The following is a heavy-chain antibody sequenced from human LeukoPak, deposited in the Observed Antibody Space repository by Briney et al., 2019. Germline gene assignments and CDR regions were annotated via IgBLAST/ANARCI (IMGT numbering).Heavy chain of an antibody. D-gene: IGHD7-27*01. Sequence: GGSLRLSCAASGFTFSTYTLYWVRHPPGKRLEWVSIIGNNGGGIHYADSVRGRFTISRDNSKNALYLQMNSLRVEDTAVYYCAIDPNWGTHSWGQGVLVTVSS. CDR1: GFTFSTYT. V-gene: IGHV3-23*01. J-gene: IGHJ4*02. CDR3: AIDPNWGTHS. CDR2: IGNNGGGI.